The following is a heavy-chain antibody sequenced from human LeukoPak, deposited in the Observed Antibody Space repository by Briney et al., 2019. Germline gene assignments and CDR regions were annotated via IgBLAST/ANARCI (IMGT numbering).Heavy chain of an antibody. V-gene: IGHV1-69*05. CDR3: ARLDRYSSGLDD. CDR2: ILPIFGTA. CDR1: GGTFSSYA. J-gene: IGHJ4*02. D-gene: IGHD6-19*01. Sequence: SVKVSCKASGGTFSSYAMSWVRQARGQGLEWMGGILPIFGTAKYAQKFWGRVTITTDGSTHTAYMEVSSLRSEDTAVYYCARLDRYSSGLDDWGQGTLVTVSS.